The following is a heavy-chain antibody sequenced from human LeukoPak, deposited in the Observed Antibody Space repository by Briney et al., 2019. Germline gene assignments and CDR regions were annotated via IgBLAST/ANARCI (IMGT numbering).Heavy chain of an antibody. D-gene: IGHD3-22*01. CDR3: ARGGSRFYGSCGYNSE. Sequence: ASVNVSCKASGYTFTGYYMHWVRQAPGQGLEWMGWINPNSGVTKYAQKFQGRVTMTRDTSISTAYMELSTLRSDDTAVYHCARGGSRFYGSCGYNSEWGQGTLVTVSS. CDR2: INPNSGVT. V-gene: IGHV1-2*02. CDR1: GYTFTGYY. J-gene: IGHJ4*02.